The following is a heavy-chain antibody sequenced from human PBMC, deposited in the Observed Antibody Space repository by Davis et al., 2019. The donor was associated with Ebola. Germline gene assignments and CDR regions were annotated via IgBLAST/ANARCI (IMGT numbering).Heavy chain of an antibody. CDR2: ISSGGSTI. CDR1: GFTFSSDS. J-gene: IGHJ4*02. V-gene: IGHV3-48*02. CDR3: ARGVYYFDY. Sequence: GGSLRLSCAASGFTFSSDSMNWVRQAPGKGLQWLSYISSGGSTIHYADSLKGRFTVSRDNAKNSLYLQMNSLRDEDTAVYYCARGVYYFDYWGQGTLVTVSS. D-gene: IGHD2-8*01.